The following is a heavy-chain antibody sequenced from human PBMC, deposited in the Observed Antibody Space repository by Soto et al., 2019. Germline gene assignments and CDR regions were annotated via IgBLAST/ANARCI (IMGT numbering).Heavy chain of an antibody. D-gene: IGHD1-7*01. CDR1: GGSVTSRNW. Sequence: QVQLQESGPGLVQPAGTLSLTCTVSGGSVTSRNWWIWVRQPPGKGLEWIGAIHHSGTTDYNPSLKNRATISVDKSKNHFSLRLTSVTAADTALYYCARQELELDWFDPWGQGTLVSVSS. CDR3: ARQELELDWFDP. J-gene: IGHJ5*02. V-gene: IGHV4-4*02. CDR2: IHHSGTT.